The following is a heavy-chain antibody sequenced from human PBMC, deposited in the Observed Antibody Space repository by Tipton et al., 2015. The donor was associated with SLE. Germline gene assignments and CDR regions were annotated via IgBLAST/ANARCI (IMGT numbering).Heavy chain of an antibody. D-gene: IGHD3-3*01. Sequence: SLRLSCAASGFTFSSYAMSWVRQAPGKGLEWVSAISGSGGSTYYADPVKGRFTISRDNSKNTLYLQMNSLRAEDTAVYYCARDSIWSGYYLDYWGQGTLVTVSS. CDR3: ARDSIWSGYYLDY. CDR1: GFTFSSYA. J-gene: IGHJ4*02. V-gene: IGHV3-23*01. CDR2: ISGSGGST.